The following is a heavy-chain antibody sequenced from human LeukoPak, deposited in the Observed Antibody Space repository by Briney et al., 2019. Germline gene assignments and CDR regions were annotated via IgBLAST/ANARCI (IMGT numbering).Heavy chain of an antibody. J-gene: IGHJ4*02. V-gene: IGHV3-15*01. CDR3: TSNLYCSTSSCYTLDN. Sequence: PGGSLRLSCAASGFTFSNGWMRWVRQAPGKGLEWVGRIKSKSERGTTDYAAPVKGKFTISRDGSTNTVYLHMNSLKTEDTAVYFCTSNLYCSTSSCYTLDNWGQGTLVAVSP. CDR2: IKSKSERGTT. D-gene: IGHD2-2*02. CDR1: GFTFSNGW.